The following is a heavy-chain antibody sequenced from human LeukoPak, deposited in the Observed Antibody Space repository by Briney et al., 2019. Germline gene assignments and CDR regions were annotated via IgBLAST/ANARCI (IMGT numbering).Heavy chain of an antibody. CDR2: ISSSGSTI. CDR1: GFTFSSYA. J-gene: IGHJ4*02. Sequence: PGGSLRLSCAASGFTFSSYAMSWGRQAPGKGLEWVSYISSSGSTIYYADSVKGRFTISRDNAKNSLYLQMNSLRAEDTAVYYCARGPYDYVWGSYLSNWGQGTLVTVSS. D-gene: IGHD3-16*01. CDR3: ARGPYDYVWGSYLSN. V-gene: IGHV3-48*03.